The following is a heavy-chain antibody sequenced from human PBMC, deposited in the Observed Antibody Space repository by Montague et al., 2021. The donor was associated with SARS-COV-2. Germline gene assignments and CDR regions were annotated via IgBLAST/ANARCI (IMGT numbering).Heavy chain of an antibody. J-gene: IGHJ4*02. CDR1: GGSISSTSFF. V-gene: IGHV4-39*01. Sequence: SETLSLTCSVSGGSISSTSFFWAWIRQPPGKGLEWVGSMYSSGTTYYNPSLKSRVTISGDTSRNQLSVRLSSVTAADTVVYYCARSTSGWFIYWGQGTLVTVSS. CDR2: MYSSGTT. CDR3: ARSTSGWFIY. D-gene: IGHD6-19*01.